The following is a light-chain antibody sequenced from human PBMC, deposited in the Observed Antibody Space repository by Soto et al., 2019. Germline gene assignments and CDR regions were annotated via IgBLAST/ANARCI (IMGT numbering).Light chain of an antibody. Sequence: QSALTQPASVSGSPGQSITLSCTGTSSDIGDYDYVSWHQLHPGKAPKLIIYDVNNRPSGVSNRFSGSKSGTTASLTISGLQAEDEADYYCTAYASGSTHVVFGGGTQLTVL. V-gene: IGLV2-14*01. J-gene: IGLJ2*01. CDR3: TAYASGSTHVV. CDR2: DVN. CDR1: SSDIGDYDY.